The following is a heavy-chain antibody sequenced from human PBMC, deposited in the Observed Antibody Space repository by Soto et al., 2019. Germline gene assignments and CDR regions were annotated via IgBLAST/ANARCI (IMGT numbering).Heavy chain of an antibody. Sequence: VQLVESGGDLVQPGGSLRLSCAASGFALSSYDMHWVRQATGKGLEWVSVIGTGLDTYYSDAVKGRFIISREDAKNSLYLQMNSLRAGDTAVYYCARGNVFDIWGQGTMVTVSS. J-gene: IGHJ3*02. CDR1: GFALSSYD. CDR2: IGTGLDT. V-gene: IGHV3-13*04. CDR3: ARGNVFDI.